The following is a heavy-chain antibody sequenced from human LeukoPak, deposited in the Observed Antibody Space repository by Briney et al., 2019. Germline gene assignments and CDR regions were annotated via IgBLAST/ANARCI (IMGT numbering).Heavy chain of an antibody. D-gene: IGHD6-13*01. CDR1: GYTFSSHG. Sequence: ASVKVSCKTSGYTFSSHGISWVRQAPGQGLEWMGWISAYDGDTNYAQKLQGRITMTTDTSTSTAYMELRSLRSDDTAVYYCARDSAGIASAGTGDAFDIWGQGKMVTVSS. CDR3: ARDSAGIASAGTGDAFDI. CDR2: ISAYDGDT. J-gene: IGHJ3*02. V-gene: IGHV1-18*01.